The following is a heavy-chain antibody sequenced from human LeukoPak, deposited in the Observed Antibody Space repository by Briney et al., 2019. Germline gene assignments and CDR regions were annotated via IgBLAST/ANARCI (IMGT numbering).Heavy chain of an antibody. D-gene: IGHD3-10*01. J-gene: IGHJ6*03. CDR1: GYTFTSYG. Sequence: ASVKVSCKASGYTFTSYGITWVRQAPGQGLEWMGGIIPIFGTANYAQKFQGRVTITADESTSTAYMELSSLRSEDTAVYYCARAAPSGDYYYYYYMDVWGKGTTVTISS. CDR3: ARAAPSGDYYYYYYMDV. CDR2: IIPIFGTA. V-gene: IGHV1-69*13.